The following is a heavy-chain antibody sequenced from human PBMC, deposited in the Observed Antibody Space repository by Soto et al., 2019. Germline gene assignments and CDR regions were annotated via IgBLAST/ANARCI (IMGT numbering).Heavy chain of an antibody. D-gene: IGHD3-22*01. CDR2: VNHSGST. V-gene: IGHV4-34*01. CDR3: ARGPITTNPRFDP. J-gene: IGHJ5*02. Sequence: SETLSLTCAVYGGSFSGYYWSWIRQPPGKGLEWIGEVNHSGSTNYNPSLKSRVTISVDTSKNQFSLKLSPVTAADTAVYYCARGPITTNPRFDPWGQGTLVTVSS. CDR1: GGSFSGYY.